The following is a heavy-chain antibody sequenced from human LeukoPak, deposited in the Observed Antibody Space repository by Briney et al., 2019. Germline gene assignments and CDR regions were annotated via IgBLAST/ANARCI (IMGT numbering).Heavy chain of an antibody. Sequence: SQTLSLTCAVSGGSISSGGYSWSWIRQPPGKGLEWIGYIYYSGSTYYNPSLKSRVTISVDTSKNQFSLKLSSVTAADTAVYYCARESYYYDSSGHRGLFDPWGQGTLVTVSS. CDR1: GGSISSGGYS. CDR2: IYYSGST. J-gene: IGHJ5*02. D-gene: IGHD3-22*01. V-gene: IGHV4-31*11. CDR3: ARESYYYDSSGHRGLFDP.